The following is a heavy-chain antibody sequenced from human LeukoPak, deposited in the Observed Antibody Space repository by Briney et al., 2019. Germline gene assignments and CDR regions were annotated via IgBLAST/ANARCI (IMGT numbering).Heavy chain of an antibody. J-gene: IGHJ4*02. D-gene: IGHD5-12*01. CDR3: ARRGAGSGYADY. CDR2: INHSGST. V-gene: IGHV4-34*01. CDR1: GGSFSGYY. Sequence: PSETLSLTCAVYGGSFSGYYWSWIRQPPGKGLERIGEINHSGSTNYNPSLKSRVTISVDTPKNQFSLKLSSVTAADTAVYYCARRGAGSGYADYWGQGTLVTVSS.